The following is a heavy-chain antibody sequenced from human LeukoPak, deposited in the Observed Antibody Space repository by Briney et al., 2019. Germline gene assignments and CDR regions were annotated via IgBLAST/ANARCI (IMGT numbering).Heavy chain of an antibody. J-gene: IGHJ4*02. CDR2: ISPIFGTA. CDR3: ARADTLRSFDY. D-gene: IGHD4-17*01. CDR1: GGTFSSYA. Sequence: GASVKVSCKASGGTFSSYAISWVRQAPGQGRECMGRISPIFGTANYAQKFQGRVTITADKSTSTAYMELSSLRSEDTAVYYCARADTLRSFDYWGQGTLVTVSS. V-gene: IGHV1-69*06.